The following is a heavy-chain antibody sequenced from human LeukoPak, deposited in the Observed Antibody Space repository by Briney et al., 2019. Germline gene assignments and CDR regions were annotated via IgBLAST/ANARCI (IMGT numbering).Heavy chain of an antibody. D-gene: IGHD3-10*01. V-gene: IGHV4-28*03. CDR1: GYSISSSNW. J-gene: IGHJ5*02. CDR3: ARGGYYGSGNDFRFDP. CDR2: IYYSGST. Sequence: SDTLSLTCAVSGYSISSSNWWGWIRQPPGKGLEWIGYIYYSGSTNYNPSLKSRVTISVDTSKNQFSLKLSSVTAADTAIYYCARGGYYGSGNDFRFDPWGQGTLVTVSS.